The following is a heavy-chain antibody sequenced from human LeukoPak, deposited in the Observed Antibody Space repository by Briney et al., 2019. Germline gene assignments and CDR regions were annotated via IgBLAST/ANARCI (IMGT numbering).Heavy chain of an antibody. Sequence: SETLSFTCTVSGGSISSYYGSWIRQPPGKGLEWIGYIYYSGSTNYNPSLKSRVTISVDTSKNQFSLKLSSVTAADTAVYYCARTGTYGDYAEYWGQGTLVTVSS. CDR1: GGSISSYY. D-gene: IGHD4-17*01. V-gene: IGHV4-59*01. J-gene: IGHJ4*02. CDR2: IYYSGST. CDR3: ARTGTYGDYAEY.